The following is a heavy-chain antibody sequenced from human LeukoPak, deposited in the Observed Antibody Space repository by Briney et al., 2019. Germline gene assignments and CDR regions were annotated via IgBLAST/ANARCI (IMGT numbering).Heavy chain of an antibody. CDR1: GFTFSSYE. J-gene: IGHJ4*02. V-gene: IGHV3-48*03. Sequence: PGGSLRLSCAASGFTFSSYEMNWVRQAPGKGLEWLSYISSSGGTLYYADSVKGRFTISRDNAKNSLYLQMNSLRAEDTAVYYCARGGLGITFYFDSWGQGILVTVSS. CDR2: ISSSGGTL. D-gene: IGHD7-27*01. CDR3: ARGGLGITFYFDS.